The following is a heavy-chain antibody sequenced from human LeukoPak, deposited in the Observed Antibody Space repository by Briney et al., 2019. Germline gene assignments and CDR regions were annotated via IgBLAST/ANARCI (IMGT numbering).Heavy chain of an antibody. CDR2: IYYSGST. CDR1: CGSVSSGSYY. D-gene: IGHD2-2*01. J-gene: IGHJ5*02. V-gene: IGHV4-61*01. Sequence: SETLSLTCTVSCGSVSSGSYYWSWIRQPPGKGLEWIGYIYYSGSTNYNPSLKSRVTISVDTSKNQFSLKLSSVTAADTAVYYCARENDGCSSTSCYGWFDPWGQGTLVTVSS. CDR3: ARENDGCSSTSCYGWFDP.